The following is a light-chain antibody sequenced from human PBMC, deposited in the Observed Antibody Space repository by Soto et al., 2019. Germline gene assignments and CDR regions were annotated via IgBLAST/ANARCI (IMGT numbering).Light chain of an antibody. CDR1: SSDVGAYHF. CDR2: EVT. CDR3: SSYTSSNTPYV. V-gene: IGLV2-14*01. Sequence: QSVLTQPASVSGSPGQSITISCTGSSSDVGAYHFVSWYQHHPGKAPKLILYEVTARPSGVSSRFSGSKSGNTASLTISGLQADDEANYYCSSYTSSNTPYVXGTGTKVTV. J-gene: IGLJ1*01.